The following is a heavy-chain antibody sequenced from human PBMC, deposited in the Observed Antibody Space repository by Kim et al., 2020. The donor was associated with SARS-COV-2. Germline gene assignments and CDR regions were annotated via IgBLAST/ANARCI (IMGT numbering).Heavy chain of an antibody. CDR3: ARRGVVRNWFDP. D-gene: IGHD3-10*01. CDR2: INHSGST. J-gene: IGHJ5*02. V-gene: IGHV4-34*01. CDR1: GGSFSGYY. Sequence: SETLSLTCAVYGGSFSGYYWSWIRQPPGKGLEWIGEINHSGSTNYNPSLKSRVTISVDTSKNQFSLKLSSVTAADTAVYYCARRGVVRNWFDPWGQGTLVTVSS.